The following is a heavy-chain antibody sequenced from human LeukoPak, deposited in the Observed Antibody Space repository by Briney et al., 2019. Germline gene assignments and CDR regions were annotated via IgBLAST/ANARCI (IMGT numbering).Heavy chain of an antibody. CDR1: GFTFNSYW. Sequence: QPGGSLRLSCAASGFTFNSYWMNWVRQAPGKGLEWVANIKQDGAEKYYVDSVKGRFTISRDNAKSSLYLQMNSLRAEDTAVYYCASPYCSSTSCSTLHGFWGQGTLVTVSS. D-gene: IGHD2-2*01. J-gene: IGHJ4*02. V-gene: IGHV3-7*01. CDR3: ASPYCSSTSCSTLHGF. CDR2: IKQDGAEK.